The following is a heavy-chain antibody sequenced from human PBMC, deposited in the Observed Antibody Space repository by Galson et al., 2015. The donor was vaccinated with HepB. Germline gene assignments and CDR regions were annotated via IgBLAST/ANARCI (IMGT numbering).Heavy chain of an antibody. J-gene: IGHJ6*02. D-gene: IGHD1-14*01. Sequence: SVKLSCKASGYTFPAYYVHWVRQAPGQGLEWMGRINPNSGGTNFAQKFQDRVTMTRDKSINTAYLELSRLRTDDTAVYYCARAGTTWGLFSYYGLDVWGQGTTLTVSS. CDR2: INPNSGGT. CDR1: GYTFPAYY. CDR3: ARAGTTWGLFSYYGLDV. V-gene: IGHV1-2*06.